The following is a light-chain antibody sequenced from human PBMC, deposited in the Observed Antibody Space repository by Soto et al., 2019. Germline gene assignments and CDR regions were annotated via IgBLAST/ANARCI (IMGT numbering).Light chain of an antibody. CDR1: QSVSSSS. CDR3: QQDYNLSWT. CDR2: GAS. J-gene: IGKJ1*01. V-gene: IGKV3D-7*01. Sequence: PGDRFTLSCRASQSVSSSSLTGYQQKPGQAPKLLIYGASTMATGIPARFSGSGSGTEFTLTISSLQPEDFAVYYCQQDYNLSWTFGQGTKVEIK.